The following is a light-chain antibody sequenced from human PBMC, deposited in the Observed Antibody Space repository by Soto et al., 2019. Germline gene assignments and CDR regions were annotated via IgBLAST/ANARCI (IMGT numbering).Light chain of an antibody. J-gene: IGKJ5*01. V-gene: IGKV1-39*01. CDR1: QSISSY. CDR3: QQSYSTIT. Sequence: SQMTQSPSSLSASVGDRVTITCRASQSISSYLNWYQQKPGKAPKLLIYAASSLQSGVPSRFSGSGSGTDFTLTISSLQPEDFATYYCQQSYSTITFGQGTRLEI. CDR2: AAS.